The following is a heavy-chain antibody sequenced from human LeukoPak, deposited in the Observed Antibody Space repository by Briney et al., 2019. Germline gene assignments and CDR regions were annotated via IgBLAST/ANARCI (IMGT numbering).Heavy chain of an antibody. V-gene: IGHV1-69*01. CDR1: GGTFSSYA. CDR3: ARELYSAGHYDYVWGSTRIHAFDI. D-gene: IGHD3-16*01. CDR2: IIPIFGTA. Sequence: SSVKVSCKASGGTFSSYAISWVRQAPGQGLEWMGGIIPIFGTANYAQKFQGRVTITADESTSTAYMELSSLRSEDTAVYYCARELYSAGHYDYVWGSTRIHAFDIWGQGTMVTVSS. J-gene: IGHJ3*02.